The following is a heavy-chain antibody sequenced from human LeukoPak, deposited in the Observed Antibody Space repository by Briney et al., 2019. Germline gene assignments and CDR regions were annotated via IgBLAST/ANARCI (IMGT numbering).Heavy chain of an antibody. Sequence: GGSLRLSCAASGFTFSSYSMNWVCQAPGKGLEWVSHITASGTAMFYADSVKGRFTISRDNAKNSLYLQMNSLRDEDTAVYYCASSGSYRFDYWGQGTLVTVSS. CDR2: ITASGTAM. CDR3: ASSGSYRFDY. CDR1: GFTFSSYS. J-gene: IGHJ4*02. D-gene: IGHD1-26*01. V-gene: IGHV3-48*02.